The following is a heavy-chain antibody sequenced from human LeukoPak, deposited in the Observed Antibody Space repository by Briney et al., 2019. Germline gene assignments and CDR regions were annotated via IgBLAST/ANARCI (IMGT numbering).Heavy chain of an antibody. CDR3: TRGGGGSFPHY. J-gene: IGHJ4*02. CDR2: VFSDGRT. Sequence: PGGSLRLSCGASGFTVSNHHMTWVRQTPGKGLECVSVVFSDGRTSYTDSVKGRFTISRDSSKNTLFLYLDKLRAEDTAVYYCTRGGGGSFPHYWGQGTLVTVPS. V-gene: IGHV3-53*01. CDR1: GFTVSNHH. D-gene: IGHD2-21*01.